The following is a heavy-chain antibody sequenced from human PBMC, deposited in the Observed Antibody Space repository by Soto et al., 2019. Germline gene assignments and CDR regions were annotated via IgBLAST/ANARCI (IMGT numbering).Heavy chain of an antibody. Sequence: GGSLRLSCAASGFTFSSYGMHWVRQAPGKGLEWVAVISYDGSNKYYADSVKGRFTISRDNSKNTLYLQMNSLRAEDTAVYYCAKDYDILTGHYYYGMDVWGQGTTVTVSS. J-gene: IGHJ6*02. V-gene: IGHV3-30*18. D-gene: IGHD3-9*01. CDR3: AKDYDILTGHYYYGMDV. CDR1: GFTFSSYG. CDR2: ISYDGSNK.